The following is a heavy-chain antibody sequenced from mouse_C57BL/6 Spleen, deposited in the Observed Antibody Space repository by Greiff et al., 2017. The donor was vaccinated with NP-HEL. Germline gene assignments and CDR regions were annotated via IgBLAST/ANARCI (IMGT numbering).Heavy chain of an antibody. CDR1: GFTFSSYG. CDR2: ISSGGSYT. Sequence: EVQRVESGGDLVKPGGSLKLSCAASGFTFSSYGMSWVRQTPDKRLEWVATISSGGSYTYYPDSVKGRFTISRDNAKNTLYLQMSSLKSEDTAMYYCARPVYDGYYAMDYWGQGTSVTVSS. J-gene: IGHJ4*01. D-gene: IGHD2-3*01. V-gene: IGHV5-6*01. CDR3: ARPVYDGYYAMDY.